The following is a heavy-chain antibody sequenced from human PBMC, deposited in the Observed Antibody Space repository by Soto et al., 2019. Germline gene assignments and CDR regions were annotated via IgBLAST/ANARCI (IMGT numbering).Heavy chain of an antibody. Sequence: QVHLVQSGAEVKKPGASVKVSCKGSGYTFTSYGITWVRQAPGQGLEWMGWISAHNGNTDYAQKLQARVTVTRDTSTITAYMELTSLRSDDTAVYYCARGRYGEYWGQGALVTVSS. D-gene: IGHD3-10*01. CDR3: ARGRYGEY. CDR2: ISAHNGNT. V-gene: IGHV1-18*01. CDR1: GYTFTSYG. J-gene: IGHJ4*02.